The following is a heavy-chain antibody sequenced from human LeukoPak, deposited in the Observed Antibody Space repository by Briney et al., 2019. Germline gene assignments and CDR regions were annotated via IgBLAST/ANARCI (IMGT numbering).Heavy chain of an antibody. Sequence: GGSLRLSCAASGFTFSDYYMSWIRQAPGKGLEWVSSIRGRGNYVYYADSVKGRFTISRDNSKNTLYLQMNSLRADDTAVYYCAKGGVYSGYDLSFEYWGQGALVTVSS. J-gene: IGHJ4*02. CDR2: IRGRGNYV. V-gene: IGHV3-23*01. D-gene: IGHD5-12*01. CDR3: AKGGVYSGYDLSFEY. CDR1: GFTFSDYY.